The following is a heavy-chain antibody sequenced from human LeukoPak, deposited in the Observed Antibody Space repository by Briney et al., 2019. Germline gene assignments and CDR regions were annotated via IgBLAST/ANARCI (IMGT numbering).Heavy chain of an antibody. CDR3: ARGRGAYAGSYTSSYYYFDY. CDR2: ISAHNGLR. J-gene: IGHJ4*02. CDR1: GYTFTTSG. Sequence: ASVKVSCQSSGYTFTTSGISWLRQAPGQGLEWMAWISAHNGLRNFAQKFQGRLTLTTDSSTSTTYMEMRSLTSDDTAVYFCARGRGAYAGSYTSSYYYFDYWGQGTLVTVSS. D-gene: IGHD6-13*01. V-gene: IGHV1-18*01.